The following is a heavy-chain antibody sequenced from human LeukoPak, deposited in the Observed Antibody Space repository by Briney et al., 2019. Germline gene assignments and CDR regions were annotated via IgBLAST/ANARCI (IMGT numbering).Heavy chain of an antibody. CDR2: INGGGSPI. CDR3: VRDVGLDY. J-gene: IGHJ4*02. Sequence: GGSLRLSCAASGFIFSRDSMNWVRQAPGKGLEWVAYINGGGSPIYYADSVRGRFTISRDNAKNSLYLQMNSLRAEDTAVYYCVRDVGLDYWGQGTLVTVSS. CDR1: GFIFSRDS. D-gene: IGHD2-15*01. V-gene: IGHV3-48*01.